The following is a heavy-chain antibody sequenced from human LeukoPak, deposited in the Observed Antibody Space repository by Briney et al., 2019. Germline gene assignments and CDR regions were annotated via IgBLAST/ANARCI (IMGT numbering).Heavy chain of an antibody. CDR1: GGSISSSSYY. Sequence: SETLSLTCTVSGGSISSSSYYWGWIRQPPGKGLEWIGSIYYSGSTYYNPSLKSRVTISVDTSKNQFSLKLSSVTAADTAVYYCAALIAVAPLFDYWGQGTLVTVSS. D-gene: IGHD6-19*01. CDR2: IYYSGST. CDR3: AALIAVAPLFDY. V-gene: IGHV4-39*07. J-gene: IGHJ4*02.